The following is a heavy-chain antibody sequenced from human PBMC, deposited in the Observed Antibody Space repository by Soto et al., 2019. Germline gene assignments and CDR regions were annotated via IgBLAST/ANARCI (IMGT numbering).Heavy chain of an antibody. CDR3: ASTPRRTVVLRPYWYFDL. J-gene: IGHJ2*01. CDR1: GFTFSSYW. V-gene: IGHV3-74*01. Sequence: EVQLVESGGGLVQPGGSLRLSCAASGFTFSSYWMHWVRQAPGKGLVWVSRINSDGSSTSYADSVKGRFTISRDNAKNTLYLQMNSLRAEDTAVYYCASTPRRTVVLRPYWYFDLWGRGTLVTVSS. CDR2: INSDGSST. D-gene: IGHD4-17*01.